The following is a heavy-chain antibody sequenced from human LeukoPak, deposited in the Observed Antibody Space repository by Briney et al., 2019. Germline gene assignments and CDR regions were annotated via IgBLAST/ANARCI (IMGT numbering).Heavy chain of an antibody. J-gene: IGHJ6*03. D-gene: IGHD2-2*01. CDR3: ARHGCSSTSCPYYYYMDV. Sequence: ASVKVSCKASGGTFSSYAISWVRQAPGQGLEWMGGIIPIFGTANYAQKFQGRVTITADESTSTAYMELSSLRSEDTAVYYCARHGCSSTSCPYYYYMDVWGKGSTVTVSS. CDR1: GGTFSSYA. V-gene: IGHV1-69*13. CDR2: IIPIFGTA.